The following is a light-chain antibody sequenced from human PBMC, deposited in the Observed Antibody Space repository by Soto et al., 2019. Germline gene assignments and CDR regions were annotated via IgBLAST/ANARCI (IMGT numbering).Light chain of an antibody. CDR2: GAS. CDR3: QHYNSYSEA. V-gene: IGKV1-5*01. J-gene: IGKJ1*01. Sequence: GDRVPITCRASQSISDWLAWYQQKPGKVPQLLIYGASRLESGVPSRFSGRGSGTEFTLTIGGLQPDDFATYYCQHYNSYSEAFGQGTKVDIK. CDR1: QSISDW.